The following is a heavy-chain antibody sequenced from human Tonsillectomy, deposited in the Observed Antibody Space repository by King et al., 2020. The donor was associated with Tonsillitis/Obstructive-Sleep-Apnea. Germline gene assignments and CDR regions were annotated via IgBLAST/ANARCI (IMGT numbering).Heavy chain of an antibody. J-gene: IGHJ4*02. V-gene: IGHV3-48*03. CDR3: ARILFGELSLDY. Sequence: VQLVESGGGLVQPGGSLRLSCAASGFTFSSYEMNCVRQAPGKGLEWVSYISSSGSIIYYADSVKGRFTISRDNAKNSLYLQMNSLRAEDTAVYYCARILFGELSLDYWGQGTLVTVSS. D-gene: IGHD3-10*02. CDR1: GFTFSSYE. CDR2: ISSSGSII.